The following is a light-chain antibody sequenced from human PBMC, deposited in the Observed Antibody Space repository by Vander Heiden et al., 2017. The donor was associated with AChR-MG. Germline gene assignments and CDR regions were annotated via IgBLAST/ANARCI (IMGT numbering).Light chain of an antibody. V-gene: IGLV2-23*01. J-gene: IGLJ1*01. CDR2: EGS. CDR3: CSYAGSSYV. CDR1: SSDVGSYNL. Sequence: SPLPQPASVSRSPGQSITISCTGTSSDVGSYNLVSWYQQHQGKAPKLMIYEGSKRPSGVSNRFSGSKSGNTASLTISGLQAEDEADYYCCSYAGSSYVFGTGTKVTVL.